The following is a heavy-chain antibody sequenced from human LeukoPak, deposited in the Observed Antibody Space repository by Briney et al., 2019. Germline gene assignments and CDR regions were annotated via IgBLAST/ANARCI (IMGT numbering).Heavy chain of an antibody. CDR3: ARDRGYSYGHSFDY. Sequence: PGRSLRLSCAASGFTFSSYGMHWVRQAPGKGLEWVAFISYDGSNNYYADSVKGRFTISRDNSKNTLYLQMDSLRDEDMAVYYCARDRGYSYGHSFDYWGQGTLVTVSS. CDR2: ISYDGSNN. V-gene: IGHV3-30*03. J-gene: IGHJ4*02. D-gene: IGHD5-18*01. CDR1: GFTFSSYG.